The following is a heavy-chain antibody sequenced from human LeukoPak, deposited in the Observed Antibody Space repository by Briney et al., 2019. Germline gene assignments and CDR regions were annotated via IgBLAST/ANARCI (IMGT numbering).Heavy chain of an antibody. D-gene: IGHD3-9*01. CDR1: GYTFTDYY. CDR2: INPNSGGT. J-gene: IGHJ4*02. V-gene: IGHV1-2*02. CDR3: AREYILTAYYGDY. Sequence: ASVKVSCKASGYTFTDYYIHWVRQAPGQGPEWMGWINPNSGGTNYAQKFQGRVTMTWDTSISTAYMELSRLRSDDTAVYYCAREYILTAYYGDYWGQGTLVTVSS.